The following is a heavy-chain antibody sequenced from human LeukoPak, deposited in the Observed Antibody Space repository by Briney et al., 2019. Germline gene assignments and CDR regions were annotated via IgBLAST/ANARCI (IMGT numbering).Heavy chain of an antibody. J-gene: IGHJ4*02. CDR1: GFTFSSYA. Sequence: GGSLRLSCAASGFTFSSYAMHWVRQAPGKGLEWVAVISYDGSNKYYADSVKGRFTISRDNSKNTLYLQMNSLRAEDTAVYYRARGYYYDSSGYYYGDYWGQGTLVTVSS. D-gene: IGHD3-22*01. CDR3: ARGYYYDSSGYYYGDY. V-gene: IGHV3-30-3*01. CDR2: ISYDGSNK.